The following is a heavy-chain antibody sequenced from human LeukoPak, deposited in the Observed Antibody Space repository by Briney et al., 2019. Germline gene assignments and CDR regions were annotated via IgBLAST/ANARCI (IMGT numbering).Heavy chain of an antibody. CDR3: ARARYGSGSYHYMDV. D-gene: IGHD3-10*01. J-gene: IGHJ6*03. CDR2: IFTSGST. CDR1: GASISSFY. V-gene: IGHV4-4*07. Sequence: SETLSLTCTVSGASISSFYWSWIRQPAGKGLEWIGRIFTSGSTNYNPSLKSRVTMSVDTSKNQFSLKVNSVTAADTAVYYCARARYGSGSYHYMDVWGKGTTVTISS.